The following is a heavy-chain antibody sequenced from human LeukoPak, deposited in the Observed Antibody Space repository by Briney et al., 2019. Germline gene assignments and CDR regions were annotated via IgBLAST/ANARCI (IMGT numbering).Heavy chain of an antibody. J-gene: IGHJ4*02. V-gene: IGHV7-4-1*02. CDR1: GYTFTSYA. D-gene: IGHD3-10*01. CDR3: ARVGLLWFGELLNPLEY. CDR2: INTNTGNP. Sequence: ALVKVPCKASGYTFTSYAMNWVRQAPGQGLEWMGWINTNTGNPTYAQGFTGRFVFSLDTSVSTAYLQISSLKAEDTAVYYCARVGLLWFGELLNPLEYWGQGTLVTVSS.